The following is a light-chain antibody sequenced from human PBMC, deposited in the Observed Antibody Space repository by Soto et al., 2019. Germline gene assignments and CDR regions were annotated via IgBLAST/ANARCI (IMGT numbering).Light chain of an antibody. J-gene: IGKJ3*01. CDR3: HQNYNTPLT. V-gene: IGKV1-39*01. CDR2: AVS. CDR1: QTISSY. Sequence: DIEMTQSPSSLSASVGDRVTITCRARQTISSYLNWYHQKPGKAPKLLIYAVSNLQSGVPSRFSGSGSGTDFTLTISSLQPEDFGTYYCHQNYNTPLTFGPGTNVDIK.